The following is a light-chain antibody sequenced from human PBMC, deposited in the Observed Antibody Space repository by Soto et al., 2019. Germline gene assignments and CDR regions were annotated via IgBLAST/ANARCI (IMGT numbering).Light chain of an antibody. CDR2: EVN. CDR1: SSDVGGSDY. V-gene: IGLV2-14*01. CDR3: SSYTRSTTLYV. J-gene: IGLJ1*01. Sequence: QPVLTQPASVSGSPGQSITISCTGTSSDVGGSDYVSWYQQYPGKAPKLMIYEVNNRPSGVSYRFSGSKSANTASLTISGLRPEDEADYYCSSYTRSTTLYVFGTGTKLTVL.